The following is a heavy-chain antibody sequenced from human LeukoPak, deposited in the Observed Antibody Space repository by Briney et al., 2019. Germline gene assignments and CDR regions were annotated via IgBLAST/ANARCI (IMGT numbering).Heavy chain of an antibody. V-gene: IGHV3-23*01. CDR2: ISGSGGST. CDR1: GFSFSDYN. D-gene: IGHD6-19*01. CDR3: ARRSGIAVAGAFDY. Sequence: GGSLRLSCAASGFSFSDYNMHWVRQAPGKGLEWVSAISGSGGSTYYADSVKGRFTISRDNSKNTLYLQMNSLRAEDTAVYYCARRSGIAVAGAFDYWGQGTLVTVSS. J-gene: IGHJ4*02.